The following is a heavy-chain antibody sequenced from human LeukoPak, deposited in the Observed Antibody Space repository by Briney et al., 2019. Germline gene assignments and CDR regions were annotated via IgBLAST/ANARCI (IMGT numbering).Heavy chain of an antibody. CDR1: GGSFSGYY. V-gene: IGHV4-34*01. D-gene: IGHD3-16*02. Sequence: SETLSLTCAVYGGSFSGYYWSWIRPPPGKGLEWIGEINHSGSTNYNPSLKSRVTISVDTSKNQFSLKLSSVTAADTAVYYCARSVYDYVWGSYRSTFDYWGQGTLVTVSS. CDR3: ARSVYDYVWGSYRSTFDY. J-gene: IGHJ4*02. CDR2: INHSGST.